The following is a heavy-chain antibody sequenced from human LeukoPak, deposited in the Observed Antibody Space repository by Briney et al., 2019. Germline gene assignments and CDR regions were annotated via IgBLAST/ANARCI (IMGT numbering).Heavy chain of an antibody. CDR3: ARDFATMELDY. Sequence: GGSLRLSCAASGFTFSSYSMNWVRQAPGKGLEWVSYISSSSSTIYYADSVKGRFTISRDNAKNSLYLQMNSLRAEDTAVYYCARDFATMELDYWGQGTLVTVSS. CDR2: ISSSSSTI. J-gene: IGHJ4*02. D-gene: IGHD4/OR15-4a*01. V-gene: IGHV3-48*01. CDR1: GFTFSSYS.